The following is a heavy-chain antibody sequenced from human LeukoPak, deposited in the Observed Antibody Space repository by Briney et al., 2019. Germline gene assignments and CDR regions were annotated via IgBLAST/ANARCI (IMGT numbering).Heavy chain of an antibody. J-gene: IGHJ4*02. CDR1: GGSFSGYY. D-gene: IGHD3-9*01. CDR3: AKGGSYTLTGYAPFDY. V-gene: IGHV4-34*01. Sequence: SETLSLTCAVYGGSFSGYYWSWIRQPPGKGLEWLGEINHSGSTDYNPSLKSRVTISVDTSKNQFSLKLSSVTAADTAVYYCAKGGSYTLTGYAPFDYWGQGTLVTVPS. CDR2: INHSGST.